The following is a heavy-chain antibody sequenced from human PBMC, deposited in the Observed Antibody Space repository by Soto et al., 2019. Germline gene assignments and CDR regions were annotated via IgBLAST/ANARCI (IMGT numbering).Heavy chain of an antibody. CDR1: GFTVSSNY. J-gene: IGHJ2*01. V-gene: IGHV3-66*01. CDR2: IYSAGST. CDR3: AEWDFDL. Sequence: EVQLVESGGGLVQPGGSLRLSCAASGFTVSSNYMRWVRQAPGKGLVWVSVIYSAGSTYYADSVKCRFPISRKKSKNTLYLQVNSLRAEDTAVYYCAEWDFDLWGRGTLVTVSS.